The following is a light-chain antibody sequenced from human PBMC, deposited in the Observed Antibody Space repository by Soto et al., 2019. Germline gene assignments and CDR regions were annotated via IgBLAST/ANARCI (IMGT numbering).Light chain of an antibody. J-gene: IGKJ5*01. V-gene: IGKV3-15*01. CDR1: QTVYSN. CDR2: DTS. CDR3: QQYNKWTIT. Sequence: EVVMTQSPATLSVSPGERATLSCRASQTVYSNLAWYQQKPGQAPRLFIYDTSTRATGFPARFSGGVSGTEFTLTISSLQPEDSAFYDCQQYNKWTITFGQGTRLEIK.